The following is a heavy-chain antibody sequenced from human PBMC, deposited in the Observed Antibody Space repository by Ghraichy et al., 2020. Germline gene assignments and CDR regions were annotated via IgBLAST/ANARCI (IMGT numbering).Heavy chain of an antibody. D-gene: IGHD2-2*02. CDR2: IKQDGSEK. Sequence: GGSLRLSCAASGFTFSSYWMSWVRQAPGKGPEWVANIKQDGSEKYYVDSVKGRFTISRDNAKNSLYLQMNSLRAEDTAVYYCARVSVYTGGDYGMDVWGQGTTVTVSS. V-gene: IGHV3-7*01. J-gene: IGHJ6*02. CDR1: GFTFSSYW. CDR3: ARVSVYTGGDYGMDV.